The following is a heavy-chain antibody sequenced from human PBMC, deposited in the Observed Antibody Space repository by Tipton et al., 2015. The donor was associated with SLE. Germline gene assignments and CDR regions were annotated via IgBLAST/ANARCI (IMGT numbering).Heavy chain of an antibody. J-gene: IGHJ5*02. CDR3: ARVEYSSSFNWFDP. Sequence: TLSLTCAVSGYSISSGYYWGWIRQPPGKGLEWIGEINHSGSTYYNPSLKSRVTISVDTSKNQFSLKLSSVTAADTAVYYCARVEYSSSFNWFDPWGQGTLVTVSS. CDR1: GYSISSGYY. V-gene: IGHV4-38-2*01. D-gene: IGHD6-6*01. CDR2: INHSGST.